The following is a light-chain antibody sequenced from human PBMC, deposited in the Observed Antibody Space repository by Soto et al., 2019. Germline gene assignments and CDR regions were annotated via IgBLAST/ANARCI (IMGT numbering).Light chain of an antibody. V-gene: IGKV3-20*01. CDR2: GAS. J-gene: IGKJ1*01. CDR3: QQYAASPRT. Sequence: EIVLTQSPGTLSLSPRERATLSCRASQSVSSNQVAWYQHKVGQAPRLLIYGASNRAPGIPDRFSGSGSGTDFTLTISRLEPEDFALYYCQQYAASPRTFGQGTQVEV. CDR1: QSVSSNQ.